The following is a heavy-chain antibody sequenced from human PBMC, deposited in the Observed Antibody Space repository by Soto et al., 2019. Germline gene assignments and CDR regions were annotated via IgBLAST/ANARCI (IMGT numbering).Heavy chain of an antibody. CDR3: AKRGYSSGWPDY. Sequence: GESLKISCKGSGFTFSSYAMSLVRQGPGKGVEWGGTIGGRGCSTNLAGTVNGRFTISTDNSKNTLYLQMNSLRADDMAVYYRAKRGYSSGWPDYWGQGTLVTVSS. CDR2: IGGRGCST. V-gene: IGHV3-23*01. J-gene: IGHJ4*02. D-gene: IGHD6-19*01. CDR1: GFTFSSYA.